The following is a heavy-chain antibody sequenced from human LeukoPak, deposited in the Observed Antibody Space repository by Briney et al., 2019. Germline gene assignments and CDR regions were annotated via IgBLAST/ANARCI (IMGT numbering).Heavy chain of an antibody. CDR3: ARDSCSGGSCSRVFDY. CDR1: GGSISSYY. J-gene: IGHJ4*02. Sequence: SDTLSLSCTVSGGSISSYYWSWIRQPPGKGLEWIGYIYYSGSTNYNPSLKSRVTISVDTSKNQFSLKLSSVTAADTAVYYCARDSCSGGSCSRVFDYWGQGTLVTVSS. V-gene: IGHV4-59*01. D-gene: IGHD2-15*01. CDR2: IYYSGST.